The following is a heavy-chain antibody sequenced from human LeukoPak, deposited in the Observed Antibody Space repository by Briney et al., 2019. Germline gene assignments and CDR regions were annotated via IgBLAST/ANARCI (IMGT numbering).Heavy chain of an antibody. J-gene: IGHJ4*02. CDR1: GFSFSRYW. Sequence: GGSLRLSCAASGFSFSRYWMSWVRQAPGKGLEWVANIKQDGSERYYVDSVKGRFTISRDNAKNSLYLQMNSLRAEDTAVYYCARKGYSGYERPFDYWGQGTRVTVSS. D-gene: IGHD5-12*01. V-gene: IGHV3-7*04. CDR2: IKQDGSER. CDR3: ARKGYSGYERPFDY.